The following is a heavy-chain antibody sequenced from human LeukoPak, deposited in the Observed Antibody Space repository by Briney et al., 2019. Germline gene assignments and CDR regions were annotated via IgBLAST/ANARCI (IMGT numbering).Heavy chain of an antibody. CDR3: ARDPAARSYMDV. CDR2: ISSSSSYI. CDR1: GFTFSSYS. J-gene: IGHJ6*03. D-gene: IGHD6-6*01. V-gene: IGHV3-21*01. Sequence: GGSLRLSCAASGFTFSSYSMSWVRQAPGKGLEWVSSISSSSSYIYYADSVKGRFTISRDNAKNSLYLQMNSLRAEDTAVYYCARDPAARSYMDVWGKGTTVTVSS.